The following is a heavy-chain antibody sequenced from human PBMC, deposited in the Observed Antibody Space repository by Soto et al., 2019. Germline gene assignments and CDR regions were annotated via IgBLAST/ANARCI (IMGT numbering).Heavy chain of an antibody. D-gene: IGHD2-8*02. CDR2: ISYSGTTI. CDR3: TRPCRFCNGGGPGNGFDP. V-gene: IGHV3-11*01. CDR1: GFTFTDYD. Sequence: QVQLVESGGGLVKPGGSLRLACATSGFTFTDYDMSWIRQAPGKGLEWVSYISYSGTTIYYADSVRGRFAISRDNAEKSLYLHMTGLRAGDTAVYSCTRPCRFCNGGGPGNGFDPGGKGTLVTVSS. J-gene: IGHJ5*02.